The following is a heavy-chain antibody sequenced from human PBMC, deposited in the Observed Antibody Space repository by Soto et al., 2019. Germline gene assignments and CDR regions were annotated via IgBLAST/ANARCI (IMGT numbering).Heavy chain of an antibody. D-gene: IGHD3-3*01. CDR2: IHYSRGT. V-gene: IGHV4-61*08. CDR3: SRDRGYGFWTGYYGMDV. CDR1: GGSVRSDDSY. Sequence: QVQLQESGPGLVKPSETLSLTCTLSGGSVRSDDSYWSWIRQAPGKGLEWIGYIHYSRGTNYNPSLKSGVSISVDTSKNQFSLNMTSATAADAAVYYCSRDRGYGFWTGYYGMDVWGQGTTVTVSS. J-gene: IGHJ6*02.